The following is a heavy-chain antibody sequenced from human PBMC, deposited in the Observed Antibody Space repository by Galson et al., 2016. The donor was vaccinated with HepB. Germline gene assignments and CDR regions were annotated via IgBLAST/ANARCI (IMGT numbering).Heavy chain of an antibody. CDR1: GGSISSSSDY. CDR2: IYYSGRT. V-gene: IGHV4-39*01. D-gene: IGHD6-19*01. CDR3: ARHAPNEGSGWILYFDL. Sequence: ETLSLTCTVSGGSISSSSDYWGWIRQPPGKGLEWIGSIYYSGRTYNNPTLRSRVSISVDTSKNQFSLKRSSVTAADTGVYYCARHAPNEGSGWILYFDLWGRGTLVTVSS. J-gene: IGHJ2*01.